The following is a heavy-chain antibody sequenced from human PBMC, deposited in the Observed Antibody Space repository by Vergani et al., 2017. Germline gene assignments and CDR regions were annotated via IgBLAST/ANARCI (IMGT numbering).Heavy chain of an antibody. CDR3: AKGREEWSIAARPRYYYYGMDV. J-gene: IGHJ6*02. Sequence: EVQLVESGGGLVQPGRSLRLSCAASGFTFDDYAMHWVRQAPGKGLEWVSGISWNSGSIGYADSVKGRFTISRDNAKTSLYLQMNSLRAEDTALYYCAKGREEWSIAARPRYYYYGMDVWGQGTTVTVSS. D-gene: IGHD6-6*01. V-gene: IGHV3-9*01. CDR2: ISWNSGSI. CDR1: GFTFDDYA.